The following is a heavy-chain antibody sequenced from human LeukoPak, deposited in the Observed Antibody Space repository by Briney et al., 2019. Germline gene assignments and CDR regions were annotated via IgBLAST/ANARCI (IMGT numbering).Heavy chain of an antibody. CDR3: ARDLTTLDR. Sequence: PGGSLRLSCAASGFTLSTYWMHWVRHVPGKGRVWVSRIKTDGRSTSYADSVKGRFTISRDNAKNTLYLQMNSLRAEDTGVYYCARDLTTLDRWGQGTLVTVSS. CDR1: GFTLSTYW. V-gene: IGHV3-74*01. CDR2: IKTDGRST. D-gene: IGHD4/OR15-4a*01. J-gene: IGHJ5*02.